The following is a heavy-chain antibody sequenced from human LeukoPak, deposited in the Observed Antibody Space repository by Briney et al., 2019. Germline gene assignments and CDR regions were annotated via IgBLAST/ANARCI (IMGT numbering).Heavy chain of an antibody. D-gene: IGHD1-26*01. CDR3: ARRNSGSSSFDY. Sequence: GGSLRLSCAASGFTFSSNSMNWVRQAPGKGLEWVSYISRSSDTIYYADSVKGRFTISRDNAKNSLYLQMNSLRDEDTAVYYCARRNSGSSSFDYWGQGTLVTVSS. J-gene: IGHJ4*02. CDR1: GFTFSSNS. V-gene: IGHV3-48*02. CDR2: ISRSSDTI.